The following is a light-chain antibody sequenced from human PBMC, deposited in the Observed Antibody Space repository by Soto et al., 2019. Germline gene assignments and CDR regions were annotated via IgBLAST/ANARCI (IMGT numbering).Light chain of an antibody. CDR2: AAS. V-gene: IGKV1-27*01. J-gene: IGKJ1*01. CDR3: QNYNSAPQT. Sequence: DIQMTQSPSSVSASVGDRVTITCRASQGISNYLAWYQQKPGKVPKLLIYAASTLQSGVPSRFSGSGSWTDFTLTISSPQPEDVATYYCQNYNSAPQTFGRGTKVESK. CDR1: QGISNY.